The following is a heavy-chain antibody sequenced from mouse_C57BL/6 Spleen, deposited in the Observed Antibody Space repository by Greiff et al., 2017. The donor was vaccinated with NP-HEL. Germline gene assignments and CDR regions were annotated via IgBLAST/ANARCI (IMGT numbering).Heavy chain of an antibody. CDR3: AREENYCGSSWGAMDY. CDR1: GYTFTSYW. J-gene: IGHJ4*01. D-gene: IGHD1-1*01. Sequence: QVQLQQPGAELVKPGASVKLSCKASGYTFTSYWMHWVKQRPGQGLEWIGMIHPNSGSTNYNEKFKSKATLTVDKSSSTAYMQLSSLTSEDSAFDDCAREENYCGSSWGAMDYWGQGTSVTVSS. V-gene: IGHV1-64*01. CDR2: IHPNSGST.